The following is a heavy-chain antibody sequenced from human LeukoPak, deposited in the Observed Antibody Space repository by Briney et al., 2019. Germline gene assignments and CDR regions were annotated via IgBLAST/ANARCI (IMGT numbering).Heavy chain of an antibody. J-gene: IGHJ4*02. CDR2: ISGGAGGT. CDR1: GSTLSNYG. CDR3: AKRGVVIRGILVGFYKEAYYFDS. Sequence: PGGSLRLSCAVSGSTLSNYGMSWVRQAPGKGLERVGGISGGAGGTTYADSVKGRFTISRDNNKNTLFLQMNSLRAEDTAVYFCAKRGVVIRGILVGFYKEAYYFDSWGQGALVTVSS. D-gene: IGHD3-10*01. V-gene: IGHV3-23*01.